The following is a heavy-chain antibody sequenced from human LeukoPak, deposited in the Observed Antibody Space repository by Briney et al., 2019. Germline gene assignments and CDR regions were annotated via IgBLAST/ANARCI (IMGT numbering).Heavy chain of an antibody. D-gene: IGHD3-22*01. V-gene: IGHV4-59*08. Sequence: SETLSLTCTVSGGSISSYYWSWIRQPPGKGLEWIGYIYYSGSTNYNPSLKSRVTISVDTSKSQFSLKLSSVTAADTAVYYCARHRPRSYYDSSGSDFDYWGQGTLVTVSS. CDR1: GGSISSYY. CDR2: IYYSGST. CDR3: ARHRPRSYYDSSGSDFDY. J-gene: IGHJ4*02.